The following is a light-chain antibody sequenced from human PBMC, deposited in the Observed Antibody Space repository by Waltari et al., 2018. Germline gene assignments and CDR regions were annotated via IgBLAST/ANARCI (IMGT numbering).Light chain of an antibody. J-gene: IGLJ3*02. V-gene: IGLV3-21*02. CDR1: DFGSKP. CDR2: DDR. CDR3: QVWDSRSDHVV. Sequence: SYVVTQPPSVSVAPGQTARISCGGTDFGSKPVTWYQQKPGQAPVLVVFDDRFRPSGIPGRFSGSNSGNTATLTINRVEAGDEADYYCQVWDSRSDHVVFGGGTKLTLL.